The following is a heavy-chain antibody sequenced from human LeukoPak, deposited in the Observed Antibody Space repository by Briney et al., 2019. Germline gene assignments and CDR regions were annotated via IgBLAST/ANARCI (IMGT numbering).Heavy chain of an antibody. CDR2: IYTSGSA. V-gene: IGHV4-61*02. CDR1: GGSISSGSYY. J-gene: IGHJ4*02. Sequence: SETLSLTCTVSGGSISSGSYYWSWIRQPTGKGLEWIGRIYTSGSANYNPSLKSRVTISVDTSKNQFSLRLSSVTAADPAVYSSARAPDRGPLLWFGDFPYFDYWGQGTLVTVSS. D-gene: IGHD3-10*01. CDR3: ARAPDRGPLLWFGDFPYFDY.